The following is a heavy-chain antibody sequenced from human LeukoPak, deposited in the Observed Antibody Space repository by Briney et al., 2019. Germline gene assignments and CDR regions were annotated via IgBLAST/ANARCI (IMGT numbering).Heavy chain of an antibody. D-gene: IGHD6-13*01. CDR2: IYYSGST. J-gene: IGHJ6*02. Sequence: SETLSLTCTVSGGSISSDSHYWGWIRQPPGKGLEWIGSIYYSGSTYYNPSLKSRVTISVDKSKNQFSLKLSSVTAADTAVYYCAREPIAAAGTNYGMDVWGQGTTVTVSS. V-gene: IGHV4-39*07. CDR1: GGSISSDSHY. CDR3: AREPIAAAGTNYGMDV.